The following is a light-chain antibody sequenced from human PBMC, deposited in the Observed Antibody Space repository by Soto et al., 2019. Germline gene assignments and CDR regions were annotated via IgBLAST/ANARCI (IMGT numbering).Light chain of an antibody. Sequence: EIVLTQSPAPLSLSPGESATLSCRASQSVSSYLAWYQQNPGQAPRLLIYDASNRATGIPARFSGSGSGTDFTLTISSLEPEDFAVYYCQQRSNWPPTFGPGTKVDIK. J-gene: IGKJ3*01. V-gene: IGKV3-11*01. CDR2: DAS. CDR1: QSVSSY. CDR3: QQRSNWPPT.